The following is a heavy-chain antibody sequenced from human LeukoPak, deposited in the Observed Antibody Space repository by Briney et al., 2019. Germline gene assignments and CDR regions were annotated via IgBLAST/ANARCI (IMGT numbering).Heavy chain of an antibody. CDR2: IFYSGST. V-gene: IGHV4-39*07. J-gene: IGHJ6*03. CDR1: SGSISTSNYY. Sequence: SETLSLPCTVSSGSISTSNYYWGWVRQPPGKALEWIGNIFYSGSTYYSPSLKSRVTISLDTSRNQFSLKLNSVTAADTAVYYCARGYCSGGSCYSYYYYNYMDVWGKGTTVTVSS. D-gene: IGHD2-15*01. CDR3: ARGYCSGGSCYSYYYYNYMDV.